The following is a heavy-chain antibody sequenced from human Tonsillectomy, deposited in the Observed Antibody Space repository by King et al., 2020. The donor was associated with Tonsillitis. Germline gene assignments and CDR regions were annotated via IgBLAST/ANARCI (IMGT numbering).Heavy chain of an antibody. CDR3: AKELYDFWSGYTYYFDY. Sequence: VQLVESGGGLVQPGGSLRLSCAASGFTFSRYAMSWVRQAPGKGLEWVSAISGSGGSTYYADSVKGRFTISRDNSKNTLYLQMNSLRAEDTAVYYCAKELYDFWSGYTYYFDYWGQGTLVTVSS. J-gene: IGHJ4*02. V-gene: IGHV3-23*04. CDR2: ISGSGGST. CDR1: GFTFSRYA. D-gene: IGHD3-3*01.